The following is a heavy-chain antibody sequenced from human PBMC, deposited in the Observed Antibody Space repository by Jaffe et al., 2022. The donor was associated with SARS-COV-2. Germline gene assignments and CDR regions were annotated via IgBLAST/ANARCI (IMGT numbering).Heavy chain of an antibody. D-gene: IGHD4-17*01. J-gene: IGHJ6*02. CDR3: ANALETTVTTHGMDV. CDR2: ISYDGSNK. Sequence: QVQLVESGGGVVQPGRSLRLSCAASGFTFSSYGMHWVRQAPGKGLEWVAVISYDGSNKYYADSVKGRFTISRDNSKNTLYLQMNSLRAEDTAVYYCANALETTVTTHGMDVWGQGTTVTVSS. CDR1: GFTFSSYG. V-gene: IGHV3-30*18.